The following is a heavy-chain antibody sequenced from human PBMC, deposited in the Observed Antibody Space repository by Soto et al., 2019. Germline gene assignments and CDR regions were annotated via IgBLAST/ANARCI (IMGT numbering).Heavy chain of an antibody. J-gene: IGHJ4*02. D-gene: IGHD1-20*01. V-gene: IGHV1-69*06. CDR1: GGTFSSYA. Sequence: GASVKVSCKASGGTFSSYAIRWVRHARGQGLEWMGGIIPIFGTANYAQKFQGRVTITADKSTSTAYMELSSLRSEDTAVYYCARGITGRSPYYFDYWGQGTLVTVSS. CDR3: ARGITGRSPYYFDY. CDR2: IIPIFGTA.